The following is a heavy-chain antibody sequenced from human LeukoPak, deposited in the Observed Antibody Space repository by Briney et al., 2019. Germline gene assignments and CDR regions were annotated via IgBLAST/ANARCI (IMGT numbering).Heavy chain of an antibody. J-gene: IGHJ4*02. CDR3: ARGQRAGMSHFDY. CDR2: IIHGGSA. V-gene: IGHV4-34*01. Sequence: SETLSLTCAVYGGSFSDYYWSWIRQSPGKGLEWIGEIIHGGSATYSPSLKSRVTISADSSKNQFALQLRSVTAADTAFYYCARGQRAGMSHFDYWGQGTLVTVSS. D-gene: IGHD1-26*01. CDR1: GGSFSDYY.